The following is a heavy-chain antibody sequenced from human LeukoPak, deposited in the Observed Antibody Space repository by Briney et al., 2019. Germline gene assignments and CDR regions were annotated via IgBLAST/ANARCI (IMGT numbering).Heavy chain of an antibody. J-gene: IGHJ4*02. Sequence: PGGSLRLSCAASGFSVSSNAVSWMRQARGQGLEWVSVMYIDGDTDYVDAVKGRFTISRDNSKNTLSLQMNSLRAEDTAMYYCAKTTYCTGGSCYSGLLEYWGQGTLVTVSS. V-gene: IGHV3-53*01. CDR3: AKTTYCTGGSCYSGLLEY. CDR2: MYIDGDT. CDR1: GFSVSSNA. D-gene: IGHD2-15*01.